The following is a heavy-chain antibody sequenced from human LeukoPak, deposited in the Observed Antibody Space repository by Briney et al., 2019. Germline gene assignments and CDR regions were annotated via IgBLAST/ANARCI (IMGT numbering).Heavy chain of an antibody. J-gene: IGHJ5*02. CDR3: ARGFRLSAIGDCFDP. D-gene: IGHD2-2*02. CDR1: GYTFTGYY. Sequence: ASVKVSCKASGYTFTGYYMHWVRQAPGQGLEWMGWINPNSGGTNYAQKFQGRVTMTRDTSISTAYMELSGLRSDDTAVYYCARGFRLSAIGDCFDPWGQGTLVTVSS. V-gene: IGHV1-2*02. CDR2: INPNSGGT.